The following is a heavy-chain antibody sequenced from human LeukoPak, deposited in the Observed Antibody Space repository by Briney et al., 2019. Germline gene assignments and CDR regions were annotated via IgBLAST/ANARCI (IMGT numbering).Heavy chain of an antibody. CDR1: GFTFSSYA. V-gene: IGHV3-30*18. J-gene: IGHJ4*02. D-gene: IGHD3-3*01. CDR3: AKGCPSTSYYDFWSGYCTPLDY. Sequence: GGSLRLSCAASGFTFSSYAMSWVRQAPGKGLEWVAVISYDGSNKYYADSVKGRFTISRDNSKNTLYLQMNSLRAEDTAVYYCAKGCPSTSYYDFWSGYCTPLDYWGQGTLVTVSS. CDR2: ISYDGSNK.